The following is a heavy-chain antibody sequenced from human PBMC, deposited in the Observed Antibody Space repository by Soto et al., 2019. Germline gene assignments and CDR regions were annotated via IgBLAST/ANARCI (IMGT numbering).Heavy chain of an antibody. J-gene: IGHJ6*02. V-gene: IGHV2-5*02. D-gene: IGHD4-4*01. CDR2: IFWDDDK. Sequence: SGPTLVNPTQTLTLTCTFSGFSLSTSGVGVGWIRQPPGKALEWLALIFWDDDKRYSPSLKSRLTITKDTSKNQVVLTMTNMDPVDTATYYCAHSGDYSNYGYYYYCMDVWGQGTTVTVSS. CDR1: GFSLSTSGVG. CDR3: AHSGDYSNYGYYYYCMDV.